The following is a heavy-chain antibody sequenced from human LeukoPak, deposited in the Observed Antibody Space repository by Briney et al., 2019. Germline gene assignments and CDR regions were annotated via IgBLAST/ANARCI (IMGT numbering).Heavy chain of an antibody. CDR2: TYHTGST. V-gene: IGHV4-38-2*01. J-gene: IGHJ5*02. Sequence: NPSETLSLTCAVSGYSISSGYYWGWIRQPPGKGLEWIGSTYHTGSTYYNPSLKSRVTISVDTSKNQFSLKLSSVTAADTAVYYCACCSGGTCYGGWFDPWGQGTLVTVSS. CDR1: GYSISSGYY. CDR3: ACCSGGTCYGGWFDP. D-gene: IGHD2-15*01.